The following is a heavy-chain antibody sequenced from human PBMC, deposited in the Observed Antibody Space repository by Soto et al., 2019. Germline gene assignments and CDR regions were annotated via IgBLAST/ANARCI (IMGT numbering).Heavy chain of an antibody. Sequence: RRLSCAAPGFTFSSYWMSWVRQAPGKGLEWVANIKQDGSEKYYVDSVKGRFTISRDNAKNSLYLQMNSLRAEDTAVYYCARGTYYDFWSGYLVYYYYGMDVWGQGTTVTV. CDR1: GFTFSSYW. J-gene: IGHJ6*02. V-gene: IGHV3-7*01. D-gene: IGHD3-3*01. CDR3: ARGTYYDFWSGYLVYYYYGMDV. CDR2: IKQDGSEK.